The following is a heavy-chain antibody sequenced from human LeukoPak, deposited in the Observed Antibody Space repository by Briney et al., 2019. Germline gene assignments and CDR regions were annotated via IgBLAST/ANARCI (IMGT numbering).Heavy chain of an antibody. V-gene: IGHV3-66*04. D-gene: IGHD3-22*01. CDR1: GFTVSTNY. CDR2: IYSGDNT. Sequence: SGGSLRLSCAASGFTVSTNYMSWVRQAPGKGLEWVSVIYSGDNTYYADSVKGRFTISRDNSKNTLYLQMNSLRAEDTAVYYCASQTYYYDSSGYPDYYGMDVWGQGTTVTVSS. CDR3: ASQTYYYDSSGYPDYYGMDV. J-gene: IGHJ6*02.